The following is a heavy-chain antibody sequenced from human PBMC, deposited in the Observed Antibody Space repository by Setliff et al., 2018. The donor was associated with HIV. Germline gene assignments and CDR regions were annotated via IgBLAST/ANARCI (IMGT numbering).Heavy chain of an antibody. CDR2: ISSSSRSK. CDR1: GFTFSSYS. CDR3: ARDVSWRVRTYIDY. Sequence: GGSLRLSCAASGFTFSSYSMNWVRQAPGKGLEWVSYISSSSRSKYYADSVKGRFTISRDNAKNSLYLQMNSLTAEDTAVYYCARDVSWRVRTYIDYWGQGALVTVS. D-gene: IGHD3-3*01. J-gene: IGHJ4*02. V-gene: IGHV3-21*01.